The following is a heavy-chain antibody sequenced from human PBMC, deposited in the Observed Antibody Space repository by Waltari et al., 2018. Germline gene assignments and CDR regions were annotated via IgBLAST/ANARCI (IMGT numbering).Heavy chain of an antibody. CDR1: GFTFPNYW. CDR2: IKEDGSEK. V-gene: IGHV3-7*01. Sequence: EVQLVESGGGLVQPGGSLRLSCATSGFTFPNYWMGWARQAPGKGLEWVANIKEDGSEKYYVDSVKGRFTISKDNAKNSVYLQMSSLRVEDTAVYYCVRAGWELDYWGQGNLVTVSS. CDR3: VRAGWELDY. D-gene: IGHD1-26*01. J-gene: IGHJ4*02.